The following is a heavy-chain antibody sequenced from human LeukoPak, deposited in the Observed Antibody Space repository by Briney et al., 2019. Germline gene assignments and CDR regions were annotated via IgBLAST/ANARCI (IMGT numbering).Heavy chain of an antibody. CDR1: RYTFNGYY. CDR3: ARDLFWTGYYYFDF. CDR2: INPNNGGT. D-gene: IGHD3/OR15-3a*01. V-gene: IGHV1-2*02. Sequence: ASVKVSCKASRYTFNGYYVHWVRQAPGQGLEWMGWINPNNGGTNYAQKFQGRVTMTRDTSLSTAYMEVTSLTSDDTAVYYCARDLFWTGYYYFDFWGQGTLVTVSS. J-gene: IGHJ4*02.